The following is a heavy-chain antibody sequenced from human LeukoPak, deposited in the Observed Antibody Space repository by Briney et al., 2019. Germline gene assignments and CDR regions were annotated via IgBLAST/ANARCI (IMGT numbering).Heavy chain of an antibody. CDR2: IYYSGST. CDR1: GGSISSDGYY. D-gene: IGHD3-10*01. Sequence: PSETLSLTCTVSGGSISSDGYYWTWLRQHPGKGLEWIGYIYYSGSTYYNPSLKSRLFISADTSENQFSLRLRSVTAADTAVYYCARVVTMVGMDVWGQGTTVTVSS. J-gene: IGHJ6*02. CDR3: ARVVTMVGMDV. V-gene: IGHV4-31*03.